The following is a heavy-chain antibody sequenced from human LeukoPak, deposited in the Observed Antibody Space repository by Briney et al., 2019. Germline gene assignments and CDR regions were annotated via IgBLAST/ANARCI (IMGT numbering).Heavy chain of an antibody. Sequence: PSETLSLTCTVSGGSISSYYWSWIRQPPGKGLEWIGYIYYSGSTNYNPSLKSRVTTSVDTSKNQFSLKLSSVTAADTAVYYCARDPSYYYDSSGYRFDYWAREPWSPSPQ. J-gene: IGHJ4*02. V-gene: IGHV4-59*12. CDR3: ARDPSYYYDSSGYRFDY. CDR1: GGSISSYY. D-gene: IGHD3-22*01. CDR2: IYYSGST.